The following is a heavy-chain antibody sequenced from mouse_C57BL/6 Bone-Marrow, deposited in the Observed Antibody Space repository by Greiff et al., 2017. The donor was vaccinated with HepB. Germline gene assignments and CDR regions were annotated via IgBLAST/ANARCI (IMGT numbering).Heavy chain of an antibody. D-gene: IGHD1-1*01. Sequence: EVKLVESGGGLVKPGGSLKLSCAASGFTFSSYAMSWVRQTPEKRLEWVATISDGGSYTYYPDNVKGRFTISRDNAKNNLYLQMSHLKYEDTAMYYCARVYYYGSSPYYFDYWGQGTTLTVSS. V-gene: IGHV5-4*03. CDR3: ARVYYYGSSPYYFDY. J-gene: IGHJ2*01. CDR2: ISDGGSYT. CDR1: GFTFSSYA.